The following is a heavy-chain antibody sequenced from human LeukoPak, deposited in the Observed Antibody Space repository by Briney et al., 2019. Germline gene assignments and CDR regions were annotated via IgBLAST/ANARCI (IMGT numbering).Heavy chain of an antibody. V-gene: IGHV3-23*01. J-gene: IGHJ3*02. D-gene: IGHD3-22*01. Sequence: PGGSLRLSCAASGFTFSSYAMSWVRQAPGKGLEWVSAISGSGGSTYYADSVKGRFTISRHNSKNTLYLQMNSLRAEDTAVYYCAKEYYDSSGYYYDAFDIWGQGTMVTVSS. CDR3: AKEYYDSSGYYYDAFDI. CDR2: ISGSGGST. CDR1: GFTFSSYA.